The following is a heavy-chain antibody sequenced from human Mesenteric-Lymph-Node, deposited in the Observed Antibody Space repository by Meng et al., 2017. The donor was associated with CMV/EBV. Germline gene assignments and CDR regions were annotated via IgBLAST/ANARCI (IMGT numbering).Heavy chain of an antibody. V-gene: IGHV5-51*01. Sequence: GESLKISCKASGYSFSSYWIGWVRQMPGKGLEWMGIIYPGDSDTTYSPSFQGQVTISADQSISTAYLQGSSLKASDTATYYCARQTGEEGHYFAHWGQGTLVTVSS. CDR2: IYPGDSDT. D-gene: IGHD7-27*01. CDR1: GYSFSSYW. CDR3: ARQTGEEGHYFAH. J-gene: IGHJ4*02.